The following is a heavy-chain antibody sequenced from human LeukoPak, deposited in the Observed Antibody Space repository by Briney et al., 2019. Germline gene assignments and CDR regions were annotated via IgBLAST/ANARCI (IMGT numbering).Heavy chain of an antibody. CDR2: ISSSSSYI. Sequence: PGGSLRLSCAASGFTFSSYSMNWVRQAPGKGLEWVSSISSSSSYIYYADSVKGRFTISRDNAKSSLYLQMNSLRAEDTAVYYCARERQWDAFDIWGQGTMVTVSS. CDR1: GFTFSSYS. CDR3: ARERQWDAFDI. J-gene: IGHJ3*02. V-gene: IGHV3-21*04. D-gene: IGHD2-8*01.